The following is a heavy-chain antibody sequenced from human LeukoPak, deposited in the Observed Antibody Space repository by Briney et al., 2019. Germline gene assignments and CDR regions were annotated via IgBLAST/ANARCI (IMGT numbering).Heavy chain of an antibody. J-gene: IGHJ6*02. CDR2: IRYDVSNK. Sequence: GGSLRLSCAASGFTFSSYGMHWVRQAPGKGLEWVAFIRYDVSNKYYADSVKGRFTISRDNSKNTLYLQMNSLRAEDTAVYYCARVVVPAAMEYYYYYGMDVWGQGTTVTVSS. CDR3: ARVVVPAAMEYYYYYGMDV. D-gene: IGHD2-2*01. V-gene: IGHV3-30*02. CDR1: GFTFSSYG.